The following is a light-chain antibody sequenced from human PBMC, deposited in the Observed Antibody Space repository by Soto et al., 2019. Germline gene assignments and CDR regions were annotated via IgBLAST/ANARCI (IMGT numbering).Light chain of an antibody. CDR1: QSVSSY. CDR2: DAS. J-gene: IGKJ1*01. V-gene: IGKV3-11*01. Sequence: EIVLTQSPATLFLSPGDRATLSCRASQSVSSYLAWYQQKPGQAPRLLIYDASNRATGIPARFSGSGSGTDFTLTISCLEPEDFAVYYCQQRSNWPPWTFGQGTKVEIK. CDR3: QQRSNWPPWT.